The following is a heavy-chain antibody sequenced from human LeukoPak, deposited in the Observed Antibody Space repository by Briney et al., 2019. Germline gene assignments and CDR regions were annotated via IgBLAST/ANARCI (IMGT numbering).Heavy chain of an antibody. CDR2: INQDGSGR. V-gene: IGHV3-7*01. D-gene: IGHD5-24*01. CDR1: GFTFSSYW. J-gene: IGHJ3*02. CDR3: ANVGDVYNGALEI. Sequence: GGSLRLSCAASGFTFSSYWMNWARQAPGKGLEWVACINQDGSGRYCVDSVKGQFTISRDNAKNLLYLQMNSLRVDDTAVYYCANVGDVYNGALEIWGQGTTVTVSS.